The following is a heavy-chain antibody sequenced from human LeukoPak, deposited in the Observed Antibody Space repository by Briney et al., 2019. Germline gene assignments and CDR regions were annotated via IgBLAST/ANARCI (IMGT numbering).Heavy chain of an antibody. D-gene: IGHD1-26*01. Sequence: GGYVSFSCAASRFTFSTIGMHWVRQAPGMGREWVAYIRYDVWNKKHADSLEGRFTISRDNAKNALYLQIDNVRPEGTAVYYCAKKSGAALYNWCDPWGRGTLVSVSS. CDR2: IRYDVWNK. CDR1: RFTFSTIG. V-gene: IGHV3-30*02. J-gene: IGHJ5*02. CDR3: AKKSGAALYNWCDP.